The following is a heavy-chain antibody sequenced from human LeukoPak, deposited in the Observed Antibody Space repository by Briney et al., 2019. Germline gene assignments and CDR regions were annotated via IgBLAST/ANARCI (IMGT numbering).Heavy chain of an antibody. J-gene: IGHJ4*02. Sequence: GESLKISCKGSGYSFTSYWIGWVRQMPVKGLEWMGIIYPGDSDTRYSPSFQGQVTISADKSISTAYLQWSSLKASDTAMYYCARHEVRDYYDSSGFDAFDYWGQGTLVTVSS. CDR3: ARHEVRDYYDSSGFDAFDY. CDR1: GYSFTSYW. V-gene: IGHV5-51*01. CDR2: IYPGDSDT. D-gene: IGHD3-22*01.